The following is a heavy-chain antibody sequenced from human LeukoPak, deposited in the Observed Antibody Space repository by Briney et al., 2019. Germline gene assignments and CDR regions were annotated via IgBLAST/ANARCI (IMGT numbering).Heavy chain of an antibody. V-gene: IGHV3-53*01. CDR1: EFTVSSNF. J-gene: IGHJ4*02. CDR3: ARGSGSYDY. Sequence: PGGSLRLSCAASEFTVSSNFMNWVRQAPGKGLEWVSVIYSDGTTYYADSVKGRFTISRDSSKNALYLQMNSLRAEDTAVYYCARGSGSYDYWGQGTLVTVSS. CDR2: IYSDGTT.